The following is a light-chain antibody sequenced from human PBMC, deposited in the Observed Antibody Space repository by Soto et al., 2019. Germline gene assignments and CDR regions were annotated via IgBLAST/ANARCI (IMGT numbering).Light chain of an antibody. CDR1: QTISSW. V-gene: IGKV1-5*03. CDR2: KAS. CDR3: QHSKSYSEA. J-gene: IGKJ1*01. Sequence: DIQMTQSPSTLSGSVGDRVTITCRASQTISSWLAWYQQKPGQAPKLLIYKASTLECGVPSRFSGSGSGTEFTLTISSLQPDDFATYYCQHSKSYSEAFGQGTKVELK.